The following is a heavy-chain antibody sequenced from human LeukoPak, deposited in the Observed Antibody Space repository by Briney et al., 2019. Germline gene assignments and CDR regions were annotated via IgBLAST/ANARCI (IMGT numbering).Heavy chain of an antibody. CDR2: MKPNSGYT. D-gene: IGHD6-19*01. V-gene: IGHV1-8*01. CDR1: GYSFTSYD. Sequence: ASVKVSCKASGYSFTSYDINWVRQATGQGLEWMGWMKPNSGYTDYAQKFQGKVTMTRNTSISTAYMELNNLTSEDTAVYYCARAPPPRQWLPLGDDAFDIWGQGTMVTVSS. CDR3: ARAPPPRQWLPLGDDAFDI. J-gene: IGHJ3*02.